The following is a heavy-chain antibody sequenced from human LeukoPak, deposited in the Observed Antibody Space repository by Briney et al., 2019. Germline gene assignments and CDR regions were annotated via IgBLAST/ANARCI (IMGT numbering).Heavy chain of an antibody. CDR2: IYYSGST. D-gene: IGHD6-6*01. Sequence: SETLSLTCTVSGGSLSSYYWSWIRQPPGKGLEWIGYIYYSGSTNYNPSLKSRVTISVDTSNNQFSLKLSSVTAADTAVYYCARLGSSQGIYYYYYYYMDVWGKGTTVTVSS. CDR3: ARLGSSQGIYYYYYYYMDV. CDR1: GGSLSSYY. V-gene: IGHV4-59*01. J-gene: IGHJ6*03.